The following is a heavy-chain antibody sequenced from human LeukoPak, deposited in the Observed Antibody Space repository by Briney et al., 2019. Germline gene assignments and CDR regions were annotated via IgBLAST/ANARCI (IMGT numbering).Heavy chain of an antibody. Sequence: SETLSLTCTVSGGSISSYYWSWIRQPPGKGLEWIGYIYYSGSTNYNPSLKSRVTISVDTSKNQFSLKLTSVTAADTAVYYCVRGPYGSGISNWFDPWGQGTLVTVSS. CDR2: IYYSGST. V-gene: IGHV4-59*01. CDR3: VRGPYGSGISNWFDP. CDR1: GGSISSYY. J-gene: IGHJ5*02. D-gene: IGHD3-10*01.